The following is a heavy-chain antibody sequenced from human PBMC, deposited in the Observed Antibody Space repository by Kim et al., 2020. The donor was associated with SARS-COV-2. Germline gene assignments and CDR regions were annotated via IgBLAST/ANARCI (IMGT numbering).Heavy chain of an antibody. CDR1: GGSIATSSYF. J-gene: IGHJ5*02. CDR2: INYSGST. Sequence: SETLSLTCTVSGGSIATSSYFCGWVRQSPGKGLEWIGHINYSGSTYYNPSLKSRLTMSLDTSKNQFSLKVTSVTTADTAIYYCATCVTTVNTRSRKWDTWGQGILVTVSS. V-gene: IGHV4-39*01. CDR3: ATCVTTVNTRSRKWDT. D-gene: IGHD4-17*01.